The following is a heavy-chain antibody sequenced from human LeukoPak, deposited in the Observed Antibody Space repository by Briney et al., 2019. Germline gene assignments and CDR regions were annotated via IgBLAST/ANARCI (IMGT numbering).Heavy chain of an antibody. CDR2: IYVGCNA. CDR1: GLDLSNTY. CDR3: ARDSVALRTYYFDF. V-gene: IGHV3-53*01. D-gene: IGHD3-16*01. J-gene: IGHJ4*01. Sequence: PGGSLRLSCAAYGLDLSNTYMSWVRQVPGKGLEWLSVIYVGCNAYYAESVKGRFTISRDNSKSMVFLQMNNLRAADTAVYYCARDSVALRTYYFDFWGQGTLVTVSS.